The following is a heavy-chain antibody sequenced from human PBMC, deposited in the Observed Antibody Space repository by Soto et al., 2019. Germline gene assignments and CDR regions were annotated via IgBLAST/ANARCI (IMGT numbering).Heavy chain of an antibody. CDR1: RGTFTNYA. Sequence: QVYLVQSGAEVKKPGSSVKVSCKALRGTFTNYAFSWVRQAPGQGLELMGGIMPFFGSGNYAQKFQGRINITADESTSSVYLALTSLRSEDTAVYYCARDRAGYYSHFVYWGQGTLVTVSS. CDR2: IMPFFGSG. J-gene: IGHJ4*02. CDR3: ARDRAGYYSHFVY. D-gene: IGHD3-22*01. V-gene: IGHV1-69*01.